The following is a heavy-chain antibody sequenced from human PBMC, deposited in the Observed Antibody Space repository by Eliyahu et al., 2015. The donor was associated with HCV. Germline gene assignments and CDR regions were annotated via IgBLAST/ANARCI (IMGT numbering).Heavy chain of an antibody. Sequence: EVQLVESGGGLVQPGRSLRLSXVASGFTFXXYSMHWVRQVPGKGLEWVSGITWNSGSIGYADSVKGRFTMSRDNAKNSLYLEMNSLRREDTALYYCAKGPYPGYARSWYYFENWGQGTLVTVSS. V-gene: IGHV3-9*01. J-gene: IGHJ4*02. D-gene: IGHD6-13*01. CDR2: ITWNSGSI. CDR3: AKGPYPGYARSWYYFEN. CDR1: GFTFXXYS.